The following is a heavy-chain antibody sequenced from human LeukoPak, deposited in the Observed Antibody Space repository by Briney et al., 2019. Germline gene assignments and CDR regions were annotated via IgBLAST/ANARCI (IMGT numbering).Heavy chain of an antibody. Sequence: SETLSLTCTVSGGSISSSSYYWGWIRQPPGKGLEWIGSIYYSGSTYYSPSLKSRVTISVDTSKNQFSLKLSSVTAADTAVYYCARGLARTSMVTRGGVRFDYWGQGTLVTVSS. J-gene: IGHJ4*02. CDR2: IYYSGST. V-gene: IGHV4-39*07. CDR1: GGSISSSSYY. D-gene: IGHD5-18*01. CDR3: ARGLARTSMVTRGGVRFDY.